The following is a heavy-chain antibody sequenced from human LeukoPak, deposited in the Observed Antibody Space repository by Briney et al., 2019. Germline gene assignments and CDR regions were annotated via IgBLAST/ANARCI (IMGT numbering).Heavy chain of an antibody. D-gene: IGHD4-17*01. V-gene: IGHV4-61*02. Sequence: PSQTLSLTCTVSGGSISSGSYYWSWIRQPAGKGLEWIGRIYTSGSTNYNPSLKSRVTISVDTSKNQFSLKLSSVTAADTAVYYCAREGYGVYYYYYMDVWGKGTTVTVPS. J-gene: IGHJ6*03. CDR2: IYTSGST. CDR1: GGSISSGSYY. CDR3: AREGYGVYYYYYMDV.